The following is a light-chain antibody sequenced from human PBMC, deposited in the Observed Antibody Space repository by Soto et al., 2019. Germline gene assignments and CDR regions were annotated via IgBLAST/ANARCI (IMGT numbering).Light chain of an antibody. J-gene: IGLJ2*01. CDR3: SSYAGYSTSVV. CDR2: EDN. Sequence: QSVLTQPASVSGSPGQSITISCTGTSSDVGSYNLVSWYQQHPGKAPKLMIYEDNKRPSGVSDRFSGSKSGNTASLTISGLQAEDEAEYYCSSYAGYSTSVVFGGGTQLTVL. CDR1: SSDVGSYNL. V-gene: IGLV2-23*01.